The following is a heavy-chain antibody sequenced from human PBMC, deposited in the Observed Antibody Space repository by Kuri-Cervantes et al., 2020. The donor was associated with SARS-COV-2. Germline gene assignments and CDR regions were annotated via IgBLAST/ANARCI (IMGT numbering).Heavy chain of an antibody. V-gene: IGHV1-69*13. D-gene: IGHD3-22*01. CDR3: AREDDSSGYYYVY. CDR2: IIPIFGTA. CDR1: GYTFTSYY. Sequence: SVKVSCKASGYTFTSYYMHWVRQAPGQGLEWMGGIIPIFGTANYAQKFQGRVTITADESTSTAYMELSSLRSEDTAVYYCAREDDSSGYYYVYWGQGTLVTVSS. J-gene: IGHJ4*02.